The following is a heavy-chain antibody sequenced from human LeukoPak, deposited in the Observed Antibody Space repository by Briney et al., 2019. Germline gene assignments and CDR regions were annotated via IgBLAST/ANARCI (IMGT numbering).Heavy chain of an antibody. V-gene: IGHV3-7*03. CDR3: ARDGFGTGSN. Sequence: GVSLRLSCAASGLTFGNYWMDWVRQAPGKGLEWVANIKQDGSEKNYVDTVKGRFIISRDNAKNSLYLQMNTLRADDTAVYYCARDGFGTGSNWGQGTLVTVSS. CDR2: IKQDGSEK. J-gene: IGHJ4*02. D-gene: IGHD3-16*01. CDR1: GLTFGNYW.